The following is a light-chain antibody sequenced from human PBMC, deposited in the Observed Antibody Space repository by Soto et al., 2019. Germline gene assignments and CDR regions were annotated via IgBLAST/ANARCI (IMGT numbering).Light chain of an antibody. CDR3: SSYAGSHSYV. CDR1: SSDVGGNNY. J-gene: IGLJ1*01. V-gene: IGLV2-8*01. CDR2: EVS. Sequence: QSALTQPPSASGSPGQSVTISCTGTSSDVGGNNYVSWYQQHPGKAPKVMIYEVSKRPSGVPDRFSGSKSGNTASLTVSGLQAEDEADYYCSSYAGSHSYVFGTGTKVTVL.